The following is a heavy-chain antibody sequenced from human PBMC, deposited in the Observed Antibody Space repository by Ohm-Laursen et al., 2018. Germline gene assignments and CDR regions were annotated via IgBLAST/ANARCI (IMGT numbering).Heavy chain of an antibody. V-gene: IGHV3-48*03. CDR2: ISSSGSTI. Sequence: SLRLSCAASGFTFSSYEMNWVRQAPGKGLEWVSYISSSGSTIHYADSVKGRFTISRDNAKNTLDLQMNSLRADDTAVYYCARNAAPRGGSSSAGTYYYGLDVWGQGTTVTVSS. D-gene: IGHD6-6*01. CDR3: ARNAAPRGGSSSAGTYYYGLDV. J-gene: IGHJ6*02. CDR1: GFTFSSYE.